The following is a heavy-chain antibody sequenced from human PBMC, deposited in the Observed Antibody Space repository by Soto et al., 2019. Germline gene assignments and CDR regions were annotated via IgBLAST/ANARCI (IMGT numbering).Heavy chain of an antibody. CDR1: GFTFSSYG. CDR3: AMPTDYNRGWFGLIDY. CDR2: ISHDGSNK. D-gene: IGHD6-19*01. J-gene: IGHJ4*02. V-gene: IGHV3-30*03. Sequence: QVQLVESGGGVVQPGRSLRLSCAASGFTFSSYGMHWVRQAPGKGLEWVAVISHDGSNKYYADSVKGRFTISRDNSKNTLYLQMDSLRAEDTAVYYCAMPTDYNRGWFGLIDYWGQGALLTVSS.